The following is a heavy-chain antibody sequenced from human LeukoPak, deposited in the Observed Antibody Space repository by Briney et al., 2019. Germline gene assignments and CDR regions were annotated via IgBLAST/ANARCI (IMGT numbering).Heavy chain of an antibody. CDR3: ARAYGSYYYYGMDV. CDR1: GFTFSSYG. CDR2: ISYDGSNK. D-gene: IGHD3-10*01. V-gene: IGHV3-30*03. Sequence: GGSLRLSCAASGFTFSSYGMHWVRQAPGKGLEWVAVISYDGSNKYYADSVKGRFTISRDNSKNTLYLQMNSLRAEDTAVYYRARAYGSYYYYGMDVWGQGTTVTVSS. J-gene: IGHJ6*02.